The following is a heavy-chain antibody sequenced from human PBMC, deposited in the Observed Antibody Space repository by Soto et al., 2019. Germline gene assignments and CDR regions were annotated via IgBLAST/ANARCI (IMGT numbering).Heavy chain of an antibody. J-gene: IGHJ5*02. CDR3: ARHTKPIAAYDFWSGYYTIGWFDP. D-gene: IGHD3-3*01. Sequence: PSETLSLTCTVSGGSISSYYWSWIRQPPGKGLEWIGYIYYSGSTNYNPSLKSRVTISVDTSKNQFSLKLSSVTAADTAVYYCARHTKPIAAYDFWSGYYTIGWFDPWGQGTLVTVSS. CDR2: IYYSGST. CDR1: GGSISSYY. V-gene: IGHV4-59*08.